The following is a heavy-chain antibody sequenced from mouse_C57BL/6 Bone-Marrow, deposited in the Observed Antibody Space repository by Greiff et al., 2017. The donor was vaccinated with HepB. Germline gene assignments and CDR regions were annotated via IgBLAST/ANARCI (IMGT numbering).Heavy chain of an antibody. J-gene: IGHJ4*01. CDR3: ARSDGYSYYYALDC. CDR2: IDPSDSYT. D-gene: IGHD2-3*01. V-gene: IGHV1-69*01. Sequence: QVQLQQPGAELVMPGASVKLSCKASGYTFTSYWMHWVKQRPGQGLEWIGEIDPSDSYTKYNPKFKGKTTLTVDKSSNTAYMQLSSLTSEDSAVYYCARSDGYSYYYALDCWGKGASVTFSS. CDR1: GYTFTSYW.